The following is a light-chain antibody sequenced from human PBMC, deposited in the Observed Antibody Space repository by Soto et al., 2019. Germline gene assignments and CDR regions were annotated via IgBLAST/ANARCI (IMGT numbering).Light chain of an antibody. V-gene: IGLV1-40*01. Sequence: QSVLTQPPSVSAAPGQKVTISCSGSSSNIGKNSVSWYQQLPGTAPKLLIYGNDNRPSGVPDRFSGSKSGTSASLAITGLQAEDEADYYCQSYDSTLSGYVVFGGGTKLTVL. J-gene: IGLJ2*01. CDR1: SSNIGKNSV. CDR3: QSYDSTLSGYVV. CDR2: GND.